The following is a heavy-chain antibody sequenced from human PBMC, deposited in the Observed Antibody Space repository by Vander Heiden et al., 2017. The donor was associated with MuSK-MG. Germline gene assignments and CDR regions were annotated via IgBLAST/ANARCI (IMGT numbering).Heavy chain of an antibody. Sequence: QFQLVQSGAEMMKPGSSVKVSCKASGGPFTNYAISWVRQAPGQGLEWMGGIIPVLNIATYGQKSQDRLSITADRSTTTAYMELSSLTSDDTAVYFCARDLTRRGGSYYYYMDVWGQGTTVSVSS. CDR3: ARDLTRRGGSYYYYMDV. CDR1: GGPFTNYA. CDR2: IIPVLNIA. D-gene: IGHD3-10*01. J-gene: IGHJ6*03. V-gene: IGHV1-69*10.